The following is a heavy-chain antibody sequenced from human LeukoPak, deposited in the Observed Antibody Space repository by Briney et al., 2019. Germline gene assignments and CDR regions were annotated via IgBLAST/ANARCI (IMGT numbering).Heavy chain of an antibody. CDR3: ARELKVGNTGYYFDY. Sequence: SETLSLTCTVSGCSISSYYWSWIRQPPGKGLEWIGYIFYSGSTNYNPSLKSRVTISVDTSKNQFSLELNSVTSAETAVYFCARELKVGNTGYYFDYWGQGTLVTVSS. V-gene: IGHV4-59*01. D-gene: IGHD2/OR15-2a*01. J-gene: IGHJ4*02. CDR2: IFYSGST. CDR1: GCSISSYY.